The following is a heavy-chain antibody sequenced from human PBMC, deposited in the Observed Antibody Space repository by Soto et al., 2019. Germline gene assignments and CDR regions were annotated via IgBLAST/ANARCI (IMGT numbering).Heavy chain of an antibody. J-gene: IGHJ5*02. V-gene: IGHV1-3*01. D-gene: IGHD4-17*01. CDR1: GYTFTSYA. Sequence: QVQLVQSGAEVKKPGASVKVSCKASGYTFTSYAMHWVRQAPGQRLEWMGWINVGNGNTKYSQKFQGRVTITRDTSASTAYMELSSLRSEDTAVYYCARVPYGTGWFDPWGQGTLVTVSS. CDR3: ARVPYGTGWFDP. CDR2: INVGNGNT.